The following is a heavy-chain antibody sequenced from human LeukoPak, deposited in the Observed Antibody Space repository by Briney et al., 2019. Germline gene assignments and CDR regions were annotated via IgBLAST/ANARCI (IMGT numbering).Heavy chain of an antibody. CDR2: INPNSGGT. J-gene: IGHJ5*02. D-gene: IGHD3-9*01. CDR3: ARVPVLRYVLAWFDP. V-gene: IGHV1-2*02. CDR1: GYTFTGYY. Sequence: ASVKVSCKASGYTFTGYYMHWVRQAPGQGLEWMGWINPNSGGTNYAQKFQGRVTMTRDTSISTAYMELSRLRSDDTAVYYCARVPVLRYVLAWFDPWGQGTLVTVSS.